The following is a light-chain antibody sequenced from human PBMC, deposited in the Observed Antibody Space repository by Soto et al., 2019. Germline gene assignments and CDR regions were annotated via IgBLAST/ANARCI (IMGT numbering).Light chain of an antibody. V-gene: IGLV2-14*01. CDR3: SSYTGSSTYV. CDR2: DVS. CDR1: SSDVGGYNY. Sequence: QSVLTQPASVSGSPGQSITISCTGTSSDVGGYNYVSWYQQYPDKAPKLMIYDVSNRPSGVSNRFSGSKSGNTASLTISGLQAEDESDYYCSSYTGSSTYVFGTGTKVTVL. J-gene: IGLJ1*01.